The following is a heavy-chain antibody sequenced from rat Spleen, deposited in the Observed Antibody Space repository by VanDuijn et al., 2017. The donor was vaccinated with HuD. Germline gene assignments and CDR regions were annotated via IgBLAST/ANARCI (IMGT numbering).Heavy chain of an antibody. CDR2: ISPSGTKS. Sequence: EVQLVESGGGLMQPGRSLKLSCVASGFTFGVYGMHWIRQAPTKGLEWVASISPSGTKSHYRDSVKGRFTISRDNAKSTLYLQMDSLRSEDTATYYCARHPSWGQGVMVTVSS. J-gene: IGHJ2*01. V-gene: IGHV5-19*01. CDR1: GFTFGVYG. CDR3: ARHPS.